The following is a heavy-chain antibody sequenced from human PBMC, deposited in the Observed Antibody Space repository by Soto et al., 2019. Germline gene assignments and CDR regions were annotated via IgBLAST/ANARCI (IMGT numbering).Heavy chain of an antibody. CDR1: GYTFTSYG. D-gene: IGHD3-9*01. J-gene: IGHJ3*02. CDR2: ISAYNGNT. CDR3: ARDLSIRYFDWLDAFDI. V-gene: IGHV1-18*01. Sequence: GGPVKVSCKASGYTFTSYGISWVRQAPGQGLEWMGWISAYNGNTNYAQKLQGRVTMTTDTSTSTAYMELRSLRSDDTAVYYCARDLSIRYFDWLDAFDIWGQGTMVTVSS.